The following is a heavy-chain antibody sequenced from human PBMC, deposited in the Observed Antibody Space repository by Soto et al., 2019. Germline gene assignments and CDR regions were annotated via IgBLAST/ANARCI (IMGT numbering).Heavy chain of an antibody. J-gene: IGHJ4*02. V-gene: IGHV1-69*13. CDR1: GGTFSSYA. D-gene: IGHD3-9*01. CDR2: IIPIFGTA. Sequence: SVKVSCKASGGTFSSYAISWVRQAPGQGLEWMGGIIPIFGTANYAQKFQGRVTITADESTSTAYMELSSLRSEDTAVYYCVRWLTGTRNGDYFDYWGQETLGIVSS. CDR3: VRWLTGTRNGDYFDY.